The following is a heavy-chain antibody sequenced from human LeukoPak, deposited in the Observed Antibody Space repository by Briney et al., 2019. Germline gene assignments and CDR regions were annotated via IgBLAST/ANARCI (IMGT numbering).Heavy chain of an antibody. CDR2: IIPILGIA. CDR1: GGTFSSYT. CDR3: ARSLRDFWSGYHDY. V-gene: IGHV1-69*02. J-gene: IGHJ4*02. D-gene: IGHD3-3*01. Sequence: SVKVSCKASGGTFSSYTISWVRQAPGQGLEWMGRIIPILGIANYAQKFQGRVTITADKSTSTAYMELSSLRSEDTAVYYCARSLRDFWSGYHDYWGQGTLVTVSS.